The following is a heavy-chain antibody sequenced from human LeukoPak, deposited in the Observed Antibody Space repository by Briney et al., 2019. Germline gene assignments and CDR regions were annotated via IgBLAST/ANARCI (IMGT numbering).Heavy chain of an antibody. CDR3: ARDYSGWSFDY. V-gene: IGHV4-59*01. CDR2: IYYSGST. CDR1: GGSISSYY. J-gene: IGHJ4*02. Sequence: SETLSLTCTVSGGSISSYYWSWIRQPPGKGLEWIGYIYYSGSTNYNPSLKSRVTISVDTSKNQFSLKLSSVTAADTAVYYCARDYSGWSFDYWGQGTLVTVSS. D-gene: IGHD6-19*01.